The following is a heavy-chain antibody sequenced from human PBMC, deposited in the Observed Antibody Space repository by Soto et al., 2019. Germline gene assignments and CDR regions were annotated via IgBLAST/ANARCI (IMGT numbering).Heavy chain of an antibody. V-gene: IGHV3-7*05. J-gene: IGHJ4*02. D-gene: IGHD4-17*01. CDR2: IKQDGSEK. CDR1: GFTFSSYW. CDR3: ARDIKGLTVTTSPSWRGGSDDY. Sequence: EVQLVESGGGLVQPGGSLRLSCAASGFTFSSYWMSWVRQAPGKGLEWVGNIKQDGSEKYYVDSVKGRLTISRDNAKNSLYLKLNSLSAEDTDVYYCARDIKGLTVTTSPSWRGGSDDYWGQGTLVTVSS.